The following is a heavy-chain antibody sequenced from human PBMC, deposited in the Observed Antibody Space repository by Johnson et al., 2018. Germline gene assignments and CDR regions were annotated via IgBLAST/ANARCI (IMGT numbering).Heavy chain of an antibody. Sequence: QVQLVQSGAEVKQPGASVKVSCKASGYTFSSYGISWVRQAPGQGLEWMGWVSVYNGNTNYAQNFQGRVTMTTDTSTSTAYMELRSLRSDDTAVYYCARDRARAGNTYPGYFDLWGRGTLVTVSS. J-gene: IGHJ2*01. D-gene: IGHD1/OR15-1a*01. CDR1: GYTFSSYG. CDR3: ARDRARAGNTYPGYFDL. CDR2: VSVYNGNT. V-gene: IGHV1-18*01.